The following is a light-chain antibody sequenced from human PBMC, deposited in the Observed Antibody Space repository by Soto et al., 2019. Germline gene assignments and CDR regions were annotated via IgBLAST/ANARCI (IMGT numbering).Light chain of an antibody. CDR3: QQYENLQS. CDR1: HYITNY. Sequence: DIQMTQSPSSLSASVGDRVTITCQASHYITNYLNWFQQKPGKAPKLLIYETSNLEAGVPSRFSGSGSGTEFTFTISSLQAEDVGTYYCQQYENLQSFGGGTKVEIK. CDR2: ETS. J-gene: IGKJ4*01. V-gene: IGKV1-33*01.